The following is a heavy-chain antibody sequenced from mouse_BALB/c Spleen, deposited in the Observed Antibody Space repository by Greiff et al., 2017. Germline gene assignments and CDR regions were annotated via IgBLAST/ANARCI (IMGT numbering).Heavy chain of an antibody. CDR1: GFTFSSYT. J-gene: IGHJ1*01. D-gene: IGHD1-2*01. CDR3: ARQKGCYGEGCFDD. Sequence: EVQLMESGGGLVQPGGSLKLSCAASGFTFSSYTMSWVRQTPEKRLEWVAYISNGGGSTYYPDTVKGRFTISRDNAKNTLYLQMSRLTSEDTAMYYCARQKGCYGEGCFDDWGEGTTVTVSS. CDR2: ISNGGGST. V-gene: IGHV5-12-2*01.